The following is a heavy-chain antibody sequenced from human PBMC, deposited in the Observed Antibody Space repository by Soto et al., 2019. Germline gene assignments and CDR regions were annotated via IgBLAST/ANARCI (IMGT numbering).Heavy chain of an antibody. Sequence: VGSLILSCAASGFTFSSYAMSWVRPAPGKGLEWVSAISGSGGSTYYADSVKGRFTISRDNSKNTLYLQMNSLRAEDTAVYYCAKDRRIQLWLNCDYWGQGTLVTVSS. CDR3: AKDRRIQLWLNCDY. CDR2: ISGSGGST. D-gene: IGHD5-18*01. J-gene: IGHJ4*02. V-gene: IGHV3-23*01. CDR1: GFTFSSYA.